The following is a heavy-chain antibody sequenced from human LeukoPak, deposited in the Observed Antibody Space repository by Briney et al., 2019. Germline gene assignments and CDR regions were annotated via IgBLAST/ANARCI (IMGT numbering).Heavy chain of an antibody. CDR2: FYYSGST. J-gene: IGHJ3*02. V-gene: IGHV4-30-4*07. Sequence: PSETLSLTCAVSGGSISSGGYSWSWIRQPPGKGLEWIGYFYYSGSTYYNPSLKSRVTISVDTSKNQFSLKLSSVTAAGTAIYYCARGSEQTISDYHDAFDIWGQGTMVTVSS. D-gene: IGHD3-16*01. CDR3: ARGSEQTISDYHDAFDI. CDR1: GGSISSGGYS.